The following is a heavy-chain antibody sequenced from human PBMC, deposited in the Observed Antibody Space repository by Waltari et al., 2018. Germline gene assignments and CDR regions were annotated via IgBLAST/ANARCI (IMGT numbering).Heavy chain of an antibody. V-gene: IGHV3-23*03. CDR3: AKLGVPAAVIGAFDI. Sequence: EVQLLESGGGLVQPGGSLRLSCAASGFTFSSYAMSWVRQAPGKGLEWVSVIYSGGSSTYYADSVKGRFTISRDNSKNTLYLQMNSLRAEDTAVYYCAKLGVPAAVIGAFDIWGQGTMVTVSS. CDR1: GFTFSSYA. CDR2: IYSGGSST. D-gene: IGHD2-2*01. J-gene: IGHJ3*02.